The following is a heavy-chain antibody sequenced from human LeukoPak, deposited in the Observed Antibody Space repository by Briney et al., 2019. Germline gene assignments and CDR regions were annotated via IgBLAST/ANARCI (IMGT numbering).Heavy chain of an antibody. CDR3: ARLTDLGLPDAFDI. J-gene: IGHJ3*02. D-gene: IGHD1-26*01. Sequence: PSETLSLTCTVSGGSISGYFWSWIRQPPGKGLERIGFIYYSGSTNYNPSLKSRVTISVDTSKNQFSLNLSSVTAADTAVYYCARLTDLGLPDAFDIWGRGTLVTVSS. CDR1: GGSISGYF. V-gene: IGHV4-59*08. CDR2: IYYSGST.